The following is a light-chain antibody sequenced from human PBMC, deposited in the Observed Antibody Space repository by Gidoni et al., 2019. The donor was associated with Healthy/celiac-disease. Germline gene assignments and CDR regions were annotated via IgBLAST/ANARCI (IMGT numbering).Light chain of an antibody. CDR1: QSVSSSY. Sequence: EIVLTQSPGTLSLCPGDRATISCRASQSVSSSYLAWYQQKPGQAPRLLIYGASSRATGIPDRFSGSGSGTDFTLTISRLEPEDFAVYYCQQYGSSPPWTFGQGTKVEIK. J-gene: IGKJ1*01. CDR3: QQYGSSPPWT. CDR2: GAS. V-gene: IGKV3-20*01.